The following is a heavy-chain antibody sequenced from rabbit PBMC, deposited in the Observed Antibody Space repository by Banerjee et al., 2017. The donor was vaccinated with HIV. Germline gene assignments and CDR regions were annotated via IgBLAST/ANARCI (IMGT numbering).Heavy chain of an antibody. Sequence: EESGGDLVQPEGSLTLTCTASGFSFSSSYWICWVRQAPGKGLEWIACIYVGSSGSTYYASWVNGRFSISKTSSTTVTLQMTSLTAADTATYFCARYDTYGGVGYANLWGPGTLVTVS. D-gene: IGHD6-1*01. J-gene: IGHJ4*01. CDR2: IYVGSSGST. CDR1: GFSFSSSYW. V-gene: IGHV1S45*01. CDR3: ARYDTYGGVGYANL.